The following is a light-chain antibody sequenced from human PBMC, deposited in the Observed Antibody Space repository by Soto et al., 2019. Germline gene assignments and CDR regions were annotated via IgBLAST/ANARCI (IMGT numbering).Light chain of an antibody. CDR2: EVS. V-gene: IGLV2-23*02. CDR1: STDVGTYYL. J-gene: IGLJ2*01. CDR3: CSYAGSSTYVV. Sequence: QSALTQPASVSGSPGQSITISCTGTSTDVGTYYLVSWYQQLPGKAPKLMIYEVSKRPSGVSNRFSGSKSGNTASLTISGLQAEEEADYYCCSYAGSSTYVVFGGGTKLTVL.